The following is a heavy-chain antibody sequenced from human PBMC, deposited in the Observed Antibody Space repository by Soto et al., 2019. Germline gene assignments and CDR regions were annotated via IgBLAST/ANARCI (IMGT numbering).Heavy chain of an antibody. V-gene: IGHV4-31*03. CDR1: GGSISGEGYY. CDR2: IHYSGST. D-gene: IGHD6-13*01. Sequence: QVQLQESGPGLVEPSQTLSLTCTVSGGSISGEGYYWSWIRQYSGGGLEWIGYIHYSGSTYYHPSLKIRVIISVDTSTPQFFLTLSSVTAADTAVYYCARAWTATAGWANWFDRWGQGTLVTVSS. CDR3: ARAWTATAGWANWFDR. J-gene: IGHJ5*02.